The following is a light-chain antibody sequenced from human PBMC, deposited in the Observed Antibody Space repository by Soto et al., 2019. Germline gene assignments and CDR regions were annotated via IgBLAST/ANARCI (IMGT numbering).Light chain of an antibody. Sequence: EIVLTQSPGTLSLSPGERATLSCRASQSVSSSYLGWFQQKPGQAPRLLIYGASSRATGIPDRFSGSGSGTDFTLTISRLEPEEVAVYYCHQYGSSPPYTFGQGTKLEIK. J-gene: IGKJ2*01. CDR1: QSVSSSY. CDR2: GAS. CDR3: HQYGSSPPYT. V-gene: IGKV3-20*01.